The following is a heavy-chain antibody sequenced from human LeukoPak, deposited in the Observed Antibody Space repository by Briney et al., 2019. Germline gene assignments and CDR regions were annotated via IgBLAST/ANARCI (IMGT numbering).Heavy chain of an antibody. Sequence: GASVKVSCKVSGYTLTELSMHWVRQAPGKGLEWMGGFDPEDGETIYAQKFQGRVTMTEGTSTDTAYMELSSLRSEDTAVYYCATVSTRDSYVDYFDYWGQGTLVTVSS. CDR2: FDPEDGET. V-gene: IGHV1-24*01. CDR3: ATVSTRDSYVDYFDY. J-gene: IGHJ4*02. CDR1: GYTLTELS. D-gene: IGHD5-18*01.